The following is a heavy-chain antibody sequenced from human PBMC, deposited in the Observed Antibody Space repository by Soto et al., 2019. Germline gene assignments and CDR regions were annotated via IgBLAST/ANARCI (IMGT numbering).Heavy chain of an antibody. Sequence: GGSLRLSCAASGFTFSSYAMHWVRQAPGKGLEWVAVISYDGSNKYYADSVKGRFTISRDNSKNTLYLQMNSLRAEDTAVYYCASDFGDGYNSYYYYYHGMDVWGQGTTVTVSS. CDR2: ISYDGSNK. CDR1: GFTFSSYA. D-gene: IGHD5-12*01. V-gene: IGHV3-30-3*01. J-gene: IGHJ6*02. CDR3: ASDFGDGYNSYYYYYHGMDV.